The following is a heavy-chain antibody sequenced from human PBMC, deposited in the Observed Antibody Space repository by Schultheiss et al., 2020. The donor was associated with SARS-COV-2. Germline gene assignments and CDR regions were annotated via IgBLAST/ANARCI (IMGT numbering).Heavy chain of an antibody. Sequence: SETLSLTCAVYGGSFSGYYWSWIRQPPGKGLEWIGEINHSGSTNYNPSLKSRVTISVDTSKNQFSLKLTSVTAADTAVYYCARVTLTRVVVVPAAICGFDPWGQGTLVTVSS. CDR1: GGSFSGYY. CDR3: ARVTLTRVVVVPAAICGFDP. CDR2: INHSGST. V-gene: IGHV4-34*01. J-gene: IGHJ5*02. D-gene: IGHD2-2*01.